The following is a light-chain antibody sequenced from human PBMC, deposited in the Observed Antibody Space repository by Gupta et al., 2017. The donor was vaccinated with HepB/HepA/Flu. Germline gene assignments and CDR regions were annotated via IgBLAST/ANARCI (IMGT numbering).Light chain of an antibody. CDR3: QQYKNWPLT. Sequence: MTPSPATLSVSPGERATLSCRASQSLSSSLAWYQQKPGQAPRLLIYGASTTATGIPARFSGSGSGTEFTLTISSLQSEDFAVYYCQQYKNWPLTFGGGTKVEIK. CDR1: QSLSSS. J-gene: IGKJ4*01. CDR2: GAS. V-gene: IGKV3-15*01.